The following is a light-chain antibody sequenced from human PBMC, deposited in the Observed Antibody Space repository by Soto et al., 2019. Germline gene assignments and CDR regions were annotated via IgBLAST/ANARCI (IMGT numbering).Light chain of an antibody. CDR1: PSVGQS. Sequence: EIVLPQSPGALSLSPGESSTLSCRASPSVGQSLAWYQHRPGQAHRLLIYQTSIRAAGIPARFSASGIGTDFTLTISDVQPEEFAVYYCHQRQSWPRTVGQGTKVDIK. CDR3: HQRQSWPRT. CDR2: QTS. J-gene: IGKJ1*01. V-gene: IGKV3-11*01.